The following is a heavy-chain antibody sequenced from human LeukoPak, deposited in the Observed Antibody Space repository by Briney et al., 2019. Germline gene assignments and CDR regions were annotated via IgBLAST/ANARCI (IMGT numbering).Heavy chain of an antibody. Sequence: SETLSLTCAVYGGSFSGYYWSWIRQPPGKGLEWTGQISRRGNTNYNPSLKSRVTISVDTSKNQPSLKLSTVTAADTALYYCARHGEYYFDYWGQGTLVTVSS. D-gene: IGHD3-10*01. CDR3: ARHGEYYFDY. V-gene: IGHV4-34*01. CDR1: GGSFSGYY. J-gene: IGHJ4*02. CDR2: ISRRGNT.